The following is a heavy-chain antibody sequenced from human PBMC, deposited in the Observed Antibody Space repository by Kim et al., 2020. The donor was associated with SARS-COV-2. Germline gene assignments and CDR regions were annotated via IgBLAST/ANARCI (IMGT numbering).Heavy chain of an antibody. CDR3: TRRQQLWEFDP. Sequence: TEYAASVKGRFTITRDDSKSIAYLQMNSLETEDTAVYYCTRRQQLWEFDPWGQGTLVTVSS. CDR2: T. V-gene: IGHV3-49*02. D-gene: IGHD6-13*01. J-gene: IGHJ5*02.